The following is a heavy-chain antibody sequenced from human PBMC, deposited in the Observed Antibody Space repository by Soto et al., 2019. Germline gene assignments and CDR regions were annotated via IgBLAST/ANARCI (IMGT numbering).Heavy chain of an antibody. Sequence: EVQVLESGGGLVQPGGSLRLSCAATGFTFSDFAMSWVRQAPGKGLEWVSRIYGGGNGPHYADSVKGRVTISRDNSKNTWYLQMNSLRAEDTAVYYCAKMEGMDPWAYYFAFWGEGTLVTVSS. D-gene: IGHD2-2*03. CDR3: AKMEGMDPWAYYFAF. CDR1: GFTFSDFA. V-gene: IGHV3-23*01. CDR2: IYGGGNGP. J-gene: IGHJ4*02.